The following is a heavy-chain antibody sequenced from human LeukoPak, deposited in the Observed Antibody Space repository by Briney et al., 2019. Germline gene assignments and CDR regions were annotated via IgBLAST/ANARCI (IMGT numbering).Heavy chain of an antibody. CDR1: GFTFNDYY. Sequence: PGGSLRLSCAASGFTFNDYYMSWIRQAPGKGLEWVAYISVTGTTIYYADSVKDRFTISRDNAKHSLYLEMNTLRVEDTAVYYCARDSIVVTAPGLDFWGQGTLVTVSS. V-gene: IGHV3-11*01. CDR3: ARDSIVVTAPGLDF. CDR2: ISVTGTTI. J-gene: IGHJ4*02. D-gene: IGHD2-21*02.